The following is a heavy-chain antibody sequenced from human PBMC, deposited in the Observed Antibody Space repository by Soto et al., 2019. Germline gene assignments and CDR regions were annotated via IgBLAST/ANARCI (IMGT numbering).Heavy chain of an antibody. V-gene: IGHV3-30-3*01. CDR1: GFTFSSYA. D-gene: IGHD2-2*01. CDR2: ISYDGSNK. CDR3: ASAAKPVRYPMLIWYYYGMDV. J-gene: IGHJ6*02. Sequence: XGSLRLSCAASGFTFSSYAMHWVRQAPGKGLEWVAVISYDGSNKYYADSVKGRFTISRDNSKNTLYLQMNSLRAEDTAVYYCASAAKPVRYPMLIWYYYGMDVWGQGTTVTVSS.